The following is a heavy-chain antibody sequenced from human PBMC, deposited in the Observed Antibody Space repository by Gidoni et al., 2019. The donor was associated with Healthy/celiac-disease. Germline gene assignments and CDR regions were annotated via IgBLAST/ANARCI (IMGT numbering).Heavy chain of an antibody. J-gene: IGHJ4*02. CDR1: GYSFTSYR. CDR3: ARHPRDVEMATIWPPAD. D-gene: IGHD5-12*01. V-gene: IGHV5-51*01. CDR2: IYPGDSDT. Sequence: EVQLVQSGAEVTKPGESLTISCKGSGYSFTSYRIGWVRQMPGKGLEWMGIIYPGDSDTRYSPSFQGQVTISADKSISTAYLQWSSLKASDTAMYYCARHPRDVEMATIWPPADWGQGTLVTVSS.